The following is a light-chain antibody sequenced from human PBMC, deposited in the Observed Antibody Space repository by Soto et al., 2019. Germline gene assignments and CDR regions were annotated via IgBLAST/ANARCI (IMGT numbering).Light chain of an antibody. V-gene: IGKV3-11*01. J-gene: IGKJ1*01. Sequence: EIVLTQSPATLSLSPGERATLSRRAGQSVNNYLAWYQQRPGQAPRLLIYDASYRATGIPARFSGSGSGTEFTLTINRLEPEDFAVYYCQQYNNWWTFGQGTKVDIK. CDR3: QQYNNWWT. CDR2: DAS. CDR1: QSVNNY.